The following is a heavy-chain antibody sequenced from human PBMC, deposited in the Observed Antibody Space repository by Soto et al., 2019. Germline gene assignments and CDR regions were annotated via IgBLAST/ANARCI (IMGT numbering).Heavy chain of an antibody. CDR2: IYYSGST. D-gene: IGHD4-17*01. J-gene: IGHJ4*02. Sequence: PSETLSLTCTVSGGSISSSSYYWGWIRQPPGKGLEWIGSIYYSGSTYYNPSLKSRVTISVDTSKNQFSLKLSSVTAADTAVYYCARHEVGDSQYYFDYWGQGTLVTVS. CDR1: GGSISSSSYY. CDR3: ARHEVGDSQYYFDY. V-gene: IGHV4-39*01.